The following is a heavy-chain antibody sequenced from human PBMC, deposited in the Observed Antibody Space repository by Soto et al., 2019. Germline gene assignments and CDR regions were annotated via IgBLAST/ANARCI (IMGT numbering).Heavy chain of an antibody. CDR2: NDPSDCYT. CDR3: ASSIVVVPAADYYYYGMDV. Sequence: GESLKISCKGSGYSFTSYWISWVRQMPGKGLEWMGRNDPSDCYTNYSPSFQGHVTISADKSICTAYLQWSSLKASDTAMYYCASSIVVVPAADYYYYGMDVWGQGTTVTVSS. V-gene: IGHV5-10-1*01. J-gene: IGHJ6*02. D-gene: IGHD2-2*01. CDR1: GYSFTSYW.